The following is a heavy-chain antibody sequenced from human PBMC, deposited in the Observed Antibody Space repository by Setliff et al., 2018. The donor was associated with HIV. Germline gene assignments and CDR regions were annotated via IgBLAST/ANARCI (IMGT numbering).Heavy chain of an antibody. CDR3: ARDGSSDVWTGYLNFDY. D-gene: IGHD3-3*01. J-gene: IGHJ4*02. CDR1: GFTFSYYT. Sequence: GSLRLSCAASGFTFSYYTMHWIRQTPDNGLEWVAVISYDGNSQYYADSVKGRFTLSRDNFRNTLYLQMNSLRPEDTAVYYCARDGSSDVWTGYLNFDYWGQGTLVTVSS. V-gene: IGHV3-30*04. CDR2: ISYDGNSQ.